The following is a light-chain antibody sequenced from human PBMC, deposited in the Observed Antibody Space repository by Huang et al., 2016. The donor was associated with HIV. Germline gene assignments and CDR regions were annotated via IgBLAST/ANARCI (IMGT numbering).Light chain of an antibody. CDR2: GTS. CDR1: QSVSSKY. CDR3: QQSGCSPPLT. Sequence: EIVLTQSPGTLSLSPGGRATLSCRASQSVSSKYLAWYQQKPGQPPRILIYGTSTRATGIPDRFSGSGSGTDFTLTISRLEPEDFAVYYCQQSGCSPPLTFGQGTRLEIK. J-gene: IGKJ5*01. V-gene: IGKV3-20*01.